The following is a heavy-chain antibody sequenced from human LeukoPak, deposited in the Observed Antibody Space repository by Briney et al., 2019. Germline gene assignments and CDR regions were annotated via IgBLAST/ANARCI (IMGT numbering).Heavy chain of an antibody. CDR1: GFTFSSYA. D-gene: IGHD3-3*01. V-gene: IGHV3-23*01. CDR2: IGSSGGST. CDR3: AKEGATIFGVVPFDY. J-gene: IGHJ4*02. Sequence: GGSLRLSCAASGFTFSSYAMNWVRQAPGKGLEWVSAIGSSGGSTYYADSVKGRFTISRDNSKNTLYLQMNSLRAEDTAVYYCAKEGATIFGVVPFDYWGQGTLVTVSS.